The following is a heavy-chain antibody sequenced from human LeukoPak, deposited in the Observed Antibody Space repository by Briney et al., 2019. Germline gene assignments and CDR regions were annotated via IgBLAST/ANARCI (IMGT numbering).Heavy chain of an antibody. CDR2: IIPIFGTA. V-gene: IGHV1-69*01. Sequence: SVKVSCKASGGTFSSYAISWVRQAPGQGLEWMGGIIPIFGTANYAQKFQGRVTITADESTSTAYMELSSLRSEDTAVYYCARPLQPVPRGASGYDLSGMDVWGEGTTVTVSS. CDR3: ARPLQPVPRGASGYDLSGMDV. J-gene: IGHJ6*04. D-gene: IGHD5-12*01. CDR1: GGTFSSYA.